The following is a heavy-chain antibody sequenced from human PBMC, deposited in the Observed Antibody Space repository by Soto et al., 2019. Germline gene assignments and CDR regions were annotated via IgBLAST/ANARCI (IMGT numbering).Heavy chain of an antibody. CDR2: ISGSGDST. CDR3: AKAGKGETSGWLRFRVDDN. J-gene: IGHJ4*02. D-gene: IGHD6-19*01. CDR1: GFTFSNHA. V-gene: IGHV3-23*01. Sequence: EVQLLESGGGLVQPRGSLRLSCAASGFTFSNHAMSWVRQTPGKGLEWASGISGSGDSTFYADSVQGRFTISRDNSKNTLYLQMKRLRAEDTAVYYCAKAGKGETSGWLRFRVDDNWGQGTLVTVSS.